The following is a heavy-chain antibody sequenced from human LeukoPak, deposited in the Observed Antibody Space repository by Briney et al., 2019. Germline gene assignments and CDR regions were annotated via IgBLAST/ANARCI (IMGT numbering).Heavy chain of an antibody. V-gene: IGHV3-23*01. D-gene: IGHD5-12*01. CDR2: ISGSGGST. J-gene: IGHJ4*02. Sequence: GGSLRLSCAASGFTFSRYAMSWVRQAPGKGLEWVSAISGSGGSTYYADSVKGRFTISRDNSKNTLYLQMNSLRAEDTAVYYCAKEGYSGYDPPYYFDYWGQGTLVTVSS. CDR1: GFTFSRYA. CDR3: AKEGYSGYDPPYYFDY.